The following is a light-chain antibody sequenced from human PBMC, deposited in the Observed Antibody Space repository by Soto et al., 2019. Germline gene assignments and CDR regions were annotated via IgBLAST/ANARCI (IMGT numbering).Light chain of an antibody. CDR1: QSVSSY. J-gene: IGKJ4*01. V-gene: IGKV3-11*01. CDR3: QQRSNWRALT. Sequence: EIVLTQSPATLSLSPGERATLSCRASQSVSSYLAWYQQKPGQAPRLLIYDASNRATGIPARFSGSRSGTDFTLTISSLETEDFAVYYCQQRSNWRALTFGGGTKVEIK. CDR2: DAS.